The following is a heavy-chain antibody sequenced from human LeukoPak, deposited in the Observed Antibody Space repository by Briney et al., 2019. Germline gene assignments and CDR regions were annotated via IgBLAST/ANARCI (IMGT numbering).Heavy chain of an antibody. CDR1: GFTFSSYN. CDR2: IWYDGSHK. D-gene: IGHD6-13*01. Sequence: HTGGSLRLSCAASGFTFSSYNMHWVRQAPGKGLEWVAAIWYDGSHKYHADSVKGRFTISRDNSKNTLFLQMNSLRAEDTAVYYCARGIAAAGSLYYFDYWGQGTLVTVSS. CDR3: ARGIAAAGSLYYFDY. V-gene: IGHV3-33*01. J-gene: IGHJ4*02.